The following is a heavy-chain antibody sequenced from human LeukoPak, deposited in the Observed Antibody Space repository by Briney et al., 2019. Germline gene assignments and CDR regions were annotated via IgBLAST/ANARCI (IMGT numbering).Heavy chain of an antibody. J-gene: IGHJ4*02. Sequence: PAASVKVSCKASGYTFTGYYMHWVRQAPGQGLEWMGWINPNSGGTNYAQKFQGRVTMTRDTSISTAYMELSRLRSDDTAVYYCARDRGSGWYEDYWGQGTLVTVSS. CDR2: INPNSGGT. V-gene: IGHV1-2*02. CDR3: ARDRGSGWYEDY. D-gene: IGHD6-19*01. CDR1: GYTFTGYY.